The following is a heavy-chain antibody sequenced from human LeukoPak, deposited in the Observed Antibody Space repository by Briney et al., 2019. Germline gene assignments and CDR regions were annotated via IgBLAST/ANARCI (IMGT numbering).Heavy chain of an antibody. Sequence: GGSLRLSCAASGFTFSTYSLTWVRQAPGKGLEWVSYISGSSEATSYADSVKGRFTSSRDYAKNSLYLQMTSLRAEDTAVYYCARVARGNYYHFDSWGQGTLVTVSS. CDR3: ARVARGNYYHFDS. J-gene: IGHJ4*02. V-gene: IGHV3-48*04. D-gene: IGHD1-26*01. CDR2: ISGSSEAT. CDR1: GFTFSTYS.